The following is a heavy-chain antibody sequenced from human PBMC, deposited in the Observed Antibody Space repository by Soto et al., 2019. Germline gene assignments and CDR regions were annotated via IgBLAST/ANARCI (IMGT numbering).Heavy chain of an antibody. Sequence: QVQLVQSGAEVKKPGSSVKVSCKASGGTFSSYAISWVRQAPGQGLEWMGGIIPIFGTANYAQKLQGRVTLTPDESTSTAYMELSSLRSEDTAVYYCASVYAPLPCWFDPWGQGTLVTVSS. CDR3: ASVYAPLPCWFDP. CDR1: GGTFSSYA. V-gene: IGHV1-69*01. J-gene: IGHJ5*02. CDR2: IIPIFGTA. D-gene: IGHD4-17*01.